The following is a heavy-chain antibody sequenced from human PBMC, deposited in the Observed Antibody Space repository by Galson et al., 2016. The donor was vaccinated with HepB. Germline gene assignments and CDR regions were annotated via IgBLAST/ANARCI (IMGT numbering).Heavy chain of an antibody. CDR3: AHSRRLDHCSGGSCYYFDY. J-gene: IGHJ4*02. CDR1: GFSVSTNGLG. Sequence: PALVKPTQTLTLTCTFSGFSVSTNGLGVGWIRQPPGKALEWLTIIYWDDDKRYSPSLRSRLTITKDTSKNQVVLTMTNMDPMDTATYYCAHSRRLDHCSGGSCYYFDYWGQGTLVIVSP. D-gene: IGHD2-15*01. V-gene: IGHV2-5*02. CDR2: IYWDDDK.